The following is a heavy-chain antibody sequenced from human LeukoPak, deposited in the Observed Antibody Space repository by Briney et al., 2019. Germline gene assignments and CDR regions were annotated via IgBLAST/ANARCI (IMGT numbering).Heavy chain of an antibody. CDR3: AREGPVGVESMDV. V-gene: IGHV3-7*03. CDR2: IKQDGSEK. J-gene: IGHJ6*04. Sequence: PGGSLRLSCAASGFTFSSYWMSWVRQAPGKGLEWVANIKQDGSEKYYVDSVKGRFTISRDSAKNSLYLQMNSLRAEDTAVYYCAREGPVGVESMDVWGKGTTVTVSS. CDR1: GFTFSSYW. D-gene: IGHD5-24*01.